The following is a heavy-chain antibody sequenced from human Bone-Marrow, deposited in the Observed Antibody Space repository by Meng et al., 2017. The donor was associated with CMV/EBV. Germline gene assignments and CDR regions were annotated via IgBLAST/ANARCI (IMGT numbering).Heavy chain of an antibody. CDR3: ARGVGWPYFDY. Sequence: LRLSCTVSGGSISSGDYYWSWIRQPPGKGLEWIGYIYYSASTYYNPSLKSRVTISVDTSKNQFSLKLRSVTAADTAVYYCARGVGWPYFDYWGQGKLVTVSS. CDR2: IYYSAST. CDR1: GGSISSGDYY. D-gene: IGHD1-26*01. V-gene: IGHV4-30-4*08. J-gene: IGHJ4*02.